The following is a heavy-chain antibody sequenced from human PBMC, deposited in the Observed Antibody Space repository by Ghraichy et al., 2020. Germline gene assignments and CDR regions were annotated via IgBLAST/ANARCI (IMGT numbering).Heavy chain of an antibody. CDR3: ARDYDWTLDS. J-gene: IGHJ4*02. Sequence: GGSLRLSCAASGFAFNCCPMSWVRQAPGKGLEWVSYIDTTTRRIYYADSVRGRFTVSRDDAKNSAYLQMNSLRDEDTAIYHCARDYDWTLDSWGQGVLVSVSS. V-gene: IGHV3-48*02. CDR2: IDTTTRRI. D-gene: IGHD1-1*01. CDR1: GFAFNCCP.